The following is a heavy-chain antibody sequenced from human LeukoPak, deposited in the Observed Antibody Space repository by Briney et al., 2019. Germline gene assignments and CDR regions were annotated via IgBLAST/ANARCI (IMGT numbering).Heavy chain of an antibody. CDR2: ISAYNGNT. CDR1: GYTFTSYG. Sequence: ASVKVSCKASGYTFTSYGISWVRQAPGQGLEWMGWISAYNGNTNYAQKLQGRVTMTTDTSTSTAYMELRSLRSEDTAVYYCARDFKVSLFTSYYYYMDVWGKGTTVTVSS. J-gene: IGHJ6*03. CDR3: ARDFKVSLFTSYYYYMDV. D-gene: IGHD2/OR15-2a*01. V-gene: IGHV1-18*01.